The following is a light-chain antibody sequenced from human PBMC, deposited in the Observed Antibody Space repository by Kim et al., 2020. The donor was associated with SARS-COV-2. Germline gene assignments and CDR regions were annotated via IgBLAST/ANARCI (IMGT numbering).Light chain of an antibody. J-gene: IGKJ2*01. V-gene: IGKV4-1*01. CDR1: QSVLYSSNNKNY. Sequence: RATINCKSSQSVLYSSNNKNYLAWYQQKPRQPPNLLIYWASTRESGVPDRFSGSGSGTDFTLTISSLQAEDVAVYYCQHYYSAPYTFGQGTKLEIK. CDR3: QHYYSAPYT. CDR2: WAS.